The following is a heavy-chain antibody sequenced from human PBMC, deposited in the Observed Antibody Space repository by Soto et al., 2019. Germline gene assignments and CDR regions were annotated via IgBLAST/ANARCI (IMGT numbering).Heavy chain of an antibody. CDR2: IWYDGSNK. J-gene: IGHJ4*02. D-gene: IGHD6-19*01. V-gene: IGHV3-33*01. CDR1: GFTFSSYG. CDR3: ARAQQWLDYFDY. Sequence: GGSLRLSCAASGFTFSSYGMHWVRRAPGKGLEWVAVIWYDGSNKYYADSVKGRFTISRDNSKNTLYLQMNSLRAEDTAVYYCARAQQWLDYFDYWGQGTLVTVSS.